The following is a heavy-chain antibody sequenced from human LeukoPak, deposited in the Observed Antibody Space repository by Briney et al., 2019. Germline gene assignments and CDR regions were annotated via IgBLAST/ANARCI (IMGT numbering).Heavy chain of an antibody. D-gene: IGHD1-26*01. CDR2: ISYDGSNK. J-gene: IGHJ1*01. Sequence: GGSLRLSCAASGFTFSSYAMHWVRQAPGKGLEWVAVISYDGSNKYYADSVKGRFTISRDNSKSTLYLQMNSLRAEDTAVYYCAKDLSVGATLGEYFQHWGQGTLVTVSS. CDR1: GFTFSSYA. V-gene: IGHV3-30-3*01. CDR3: AKDLSVGATLGEYFQH.